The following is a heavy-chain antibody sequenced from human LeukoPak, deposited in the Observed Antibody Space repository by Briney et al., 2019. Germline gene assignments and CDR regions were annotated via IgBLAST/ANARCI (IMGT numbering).Heavy chain of an antibody. V-gene: IGHV3-30-3*01. J-gene: IGHJ6*02. D-gene: IGHD2-15*01. CDR2: ISYDGSNK. CDR3: AKDGGNFRPYCSGGSCSVDYGMDV. CDR1: GFTFSSYA. Sequence: GGSLRLSCAASGFTFSSYAMHWVRQAPGKGLEWVAVISYDGSNKYYADSVKGRFTISRDNSKNTLYLQMNSLRAEDTAVYYCAKDGGNFRPYCSGGSCSVDYGMDVWGQGTTVTVSS.